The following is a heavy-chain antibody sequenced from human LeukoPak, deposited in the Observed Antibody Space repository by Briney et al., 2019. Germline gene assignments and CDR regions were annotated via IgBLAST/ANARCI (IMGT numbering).Heavy chain of an antibody. V-gene: IGHV3-30-3*01. D-gene: IGHD6-19*01. CDR1: GFTFSSYA. CDR2: ISYDGSNK. J-gene: IGHJ4*02. Sequence: GGSLRLSCAASGFTFSSYAMHWVRQAPGKGLEWVAVISYDGSNKYYADSAKGRFTISRDNSKNTLYLQMNRLRAEDTAVYYCARPIAVVSWGQGTLLTVSS. CDR3: ARPIAVVS.